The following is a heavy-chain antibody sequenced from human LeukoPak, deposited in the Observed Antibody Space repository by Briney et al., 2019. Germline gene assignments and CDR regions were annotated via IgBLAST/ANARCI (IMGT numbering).Heavy chain of an antibody. CDR2: IKPDGSET. J-gene: IGHJ4*02. CDR1: GFTFSSYW. D-gene: IGHD2-15*01. Sequence: GGSLRLSCAASGFTFSSYWMSWVRQAPGKGLEWVANIKPDGSETYYVDSVEGRFTISRDNAKNSLYLQMNSLRAEDTAVYYCARDPCSGGSCYPYWGQGTLVTVSS. CDR3: ARDPCSGGSCYPY. V-gene: IGHV3-7*01.